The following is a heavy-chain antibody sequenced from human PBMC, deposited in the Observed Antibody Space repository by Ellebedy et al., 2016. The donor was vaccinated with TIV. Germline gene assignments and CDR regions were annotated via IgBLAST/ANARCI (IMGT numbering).Heavy chain of an antibody. CDR3: ARDTGYSYGYTHHTTSDWFDP. J-gene: IGHJ5*02. Sequence: SQTLSLTCAIPGDSVSSNSAAWNWIRQSPSRGLEWLGRTYYRSKWYNDYAVSVKSRITINPHTSKNQFSLQLNSVTPEDTAVYYCARDTGYSYGYTHHTTSDWFDPWGQGTLVTVSS. D-gene: IGHD5-18*01. CDR2: TYYRSKWYN. CDR1: GDSVSSNSAA. V-gene: IGHV6-1*01.